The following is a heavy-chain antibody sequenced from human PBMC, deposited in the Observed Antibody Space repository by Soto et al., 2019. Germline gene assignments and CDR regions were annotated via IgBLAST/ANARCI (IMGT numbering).Heavy chain of an antibody. V-gene: IGHV4-39*01. Sequence: NPSETLSLTCTVSGGSISSHGYYWGWIRQPPGKGLEWIGTIYYSGTTFYNPSLRSRVTISVDTSKNQLSLKLSSVTAADTAVYYCARHAGGVSQIDYWGQGTLVTVSS. CDR2: IYYSGTT. D-gene: IGHD1-26*01. CDR3: ARHAGGVSQIDY. J-gene: IGHJ4*02. CDR1: GGSISSHGYY.